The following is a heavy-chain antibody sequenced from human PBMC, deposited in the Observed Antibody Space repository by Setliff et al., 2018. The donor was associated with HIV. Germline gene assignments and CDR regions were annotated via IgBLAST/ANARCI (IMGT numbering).Heavy chain of an antibody. CDR1: RFTFSDFS. CDR2: IDRGGGGF. Sequence: PGGSLRLSCAASRFTFSDFSMNWVRQAPGKGLEWIAYIDRGGGGFYYADSVKGRFTISRDNAKSSLFLQMNSLRAEDTAVYYCANPPRPSSWPQYYFDYWGQGTLVTVSS. CDR3: ANPPRPSSWPQYYFDY. J-gene: IGHJ4*02. D-gene: IGHD6-13*01. V-gene: IGHV3-48*01.